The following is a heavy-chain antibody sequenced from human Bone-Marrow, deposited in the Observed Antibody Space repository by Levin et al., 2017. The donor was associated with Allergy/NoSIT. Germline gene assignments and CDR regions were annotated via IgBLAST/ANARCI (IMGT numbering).Heavy chain of an antibody. CDR3: AKDIRSYYYDSSGYYSNLFDY. CDR2: ISWNSGSI. Sequence: GGSLRLSCAASGFTFDDYAMHWVRQAPGKGLEWVSGISWNSGSIGYADSVKGRFTISRDNAKNSLYLQMNSLRAEDTALYYCAKDIRSYYYDSSGYYSNLFDYWGQGTLVTVSS. J-gene: IGHJ4*02. CDR1: GFTFDDYA. V-gene: IGHV3-9*01. D-gene: IGHD3-22*01.